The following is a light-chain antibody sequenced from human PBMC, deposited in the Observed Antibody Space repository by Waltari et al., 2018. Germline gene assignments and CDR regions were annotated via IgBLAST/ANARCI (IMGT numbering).Light chain of an antibody. V-gene: IGLV1-40*01. J-gene: IGLJ3*02. CDR3: QSYDSSLSGWV. CDR1: SSNTGPGYD. CDR2: VNS. Sequence: QSVLTQPPSVSGAPGQRVPISCTGSSSNTGPGYDVLWYEQLPGTAPKPLIEVNSERPSVVPDGFSGTKSGTSAAQTVTGRQAEDEADDDCQSYDSSLSGWVFGGGTKLTGL.